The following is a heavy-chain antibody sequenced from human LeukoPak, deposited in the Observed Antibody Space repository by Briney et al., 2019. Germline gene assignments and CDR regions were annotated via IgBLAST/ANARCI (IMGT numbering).Heavy chain of an antibody. J-gene: IGHJ4*02. CDR1: GYSFTSYW. CDR2: IYPGDSDT. CDR3: AGGFRGYSGYDPLDY. Sequence: GESLKISCKGSGYSFTSYWIGWVRQMPGKGLEWMGIIYPGDSDTRYSPSFQGQVTISADKSISTAYLQWSSLKASDTAMYYCAGGFRGYSGYDPLDYWGQGTLVTVSS. D-gene: IGHD5-12*01. V-gene: IGHV5-51*01.